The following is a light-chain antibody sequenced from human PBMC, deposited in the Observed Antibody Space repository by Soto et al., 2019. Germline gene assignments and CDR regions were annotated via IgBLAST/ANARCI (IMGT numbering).Light chain of an antibody. CDR2: AAS. V-gene: IGKV3-15*01. CDR1: QSVSSN. Sequence: EIVLTQSPATLSVSPGERATLSCRASQSVSSNLAWYQQKPGQAPRLLIYAASTRATGIPARFSGSGSGTEFTLTISSLQSEDFAVYYCQQYNNWRTFGQGTKVDIK. J-gene: IGKJ1*01. CDR3: QQYNNWRT.